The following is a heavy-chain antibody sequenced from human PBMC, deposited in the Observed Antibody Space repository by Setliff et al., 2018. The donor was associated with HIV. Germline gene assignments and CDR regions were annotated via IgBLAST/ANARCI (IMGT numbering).Heavy chain of an antibody. V-gene: IGHV4-39*01. Sequence: SETLSLTCAVSGGSIGTTTYYWGWIRQPPGKGLEWIGSIYYNGITYYNQSLKGRFTISVDTSKNQFSLKVTSVTAADTAVYYCARRIFHSSFPSFDSWGQGTLVTVSS. CDR3: ARRIFHSSFPSFDS. J-gene: IGHJ4*02. CDR1: GGSIGTTTYY. D-gene: IGHD2-15*01. CDR2: IYYNGIT.